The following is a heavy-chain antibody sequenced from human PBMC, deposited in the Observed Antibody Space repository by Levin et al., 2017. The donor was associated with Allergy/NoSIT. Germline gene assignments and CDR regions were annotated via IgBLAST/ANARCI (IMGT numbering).Heavy chain of an antibody. CDR1: GFIFSTYG. CDR2: LSYDGSNE. CDR3: AKDRSSSSMHYFDY. D-gene: IGHD2-2*01. V-gene: IGHV3-30*18. J-gene: IGHJ4*02. Sequence: GGSLRLSCEASGFIFSTYGMHWVRQAPGKGLEWVAVLSYDGSNEYYADSVKGRFTIARDNSKNTLYLQMNSLRAEDTAVYYCAKDRSSSSMHYFDYWGQGTLVTVSS.